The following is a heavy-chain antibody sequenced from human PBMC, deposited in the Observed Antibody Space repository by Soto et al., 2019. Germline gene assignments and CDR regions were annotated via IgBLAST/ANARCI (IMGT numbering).Heavy chain of an antibody. CDR1: GGTFSSYR. CDR2: IVHIYRTA. V-gene: IGHV1-69*01. Sequence: QVQLVQSGAEVKKPGSSVKVSCKASGGTFSSYRINWVRQAPGQGLEWVGGIVHIYRTADYAQKFQGRVPITADESARTAYMELRSLKSQDTAVYYCARDSGAKLSSSWGQGTLVTVSS. D-gene: IGHD6-13*01. J-gene: IGHJ4*02. CDR3: ARDSGAKLSSS.